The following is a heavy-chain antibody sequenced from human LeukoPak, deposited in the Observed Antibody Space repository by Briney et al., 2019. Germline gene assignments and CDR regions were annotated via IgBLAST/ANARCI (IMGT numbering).Heavy chain of an antibody. CDR3: ARVVRLVAADWFAP. CDR1: GGSISSYY. CDR2: MYYSGST. Sequence: SETLSLTCTVSGGSISSYYWSWIRQPPGKGLEWIGYMYYSGSTNYNPSLKSRVTISVDTSKNQFSLKLSSVTAADTAVYYCARVVRLVAADWFAPWGQGILVTVSS. V-gene: IGHV4-59*01. D-gene: IGHD6-25*01. J-gene: IGHJ5*02.